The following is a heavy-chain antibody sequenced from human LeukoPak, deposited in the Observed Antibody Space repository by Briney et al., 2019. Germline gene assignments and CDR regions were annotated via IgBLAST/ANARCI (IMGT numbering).Heavy chain of an antibody. Sequence: GGSLRLSCAASGFTFSSYAMSWVRQAPGKGLEWVSAISGSGGSAYYGDFVKGRFTISRDKSKNTLYLQMNSLRAEDTAVYYCAKLYCSSTSCSYDYWGQGTLVTVSS. CDR3: AKLYCSSTSCSYDY. CDR1: GFTFSSYA. CDR2: ISGSGGSA. J-gene: IGHJ4*02. V-gene: IGHV3-23*01. D-gene: IGHD2-2*01.